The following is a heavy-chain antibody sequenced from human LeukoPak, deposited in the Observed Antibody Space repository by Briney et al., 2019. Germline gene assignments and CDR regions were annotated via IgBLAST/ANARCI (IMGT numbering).Heavy chain of an antibody. CDR1: GFTFSSYS. CDR3: ARVCSGGSCYEDY. J-gene: IGHJ4*02. Sequence: PGGPLRLSCAASGFTFSSYSMNWVRQAPGKGLEWVSSISSSSSYIYYADSVKGRFTISRDNAKNSLYLQMNSLRAEDTAVYNCARVCSGGSCYEDYWGQGTLVTVSS. V-gene: IGHV3-21*01. D-gene: IGHD2-15*01. CDR2: ISSSSSYI.